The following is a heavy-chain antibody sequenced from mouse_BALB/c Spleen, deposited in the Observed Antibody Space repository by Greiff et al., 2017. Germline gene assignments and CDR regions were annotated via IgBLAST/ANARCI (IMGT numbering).Heavy chain of an antibody. CDR3: ARRRGTPYAMDY. J-gene: IGHJ4*01. CDR2: ILPGSGST. CDR1: GYTFSSYW. Sequence: QVQLQQPGAELVKPGASVKMSCKATGYTFSSYWIEWVKQRPGHGLEWIGEILPGSGSTNYNEKFKGKATFTADTSSNTAYMQLSSLTSEDSAVYYCARRRGTPYAMDYWGQGTSVTVSS. V-gene: IGHV1-9*01.